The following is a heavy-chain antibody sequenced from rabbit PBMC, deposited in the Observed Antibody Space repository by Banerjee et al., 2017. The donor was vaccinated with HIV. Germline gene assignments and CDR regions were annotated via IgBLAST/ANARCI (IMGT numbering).Heavy chain of an antibody. V-gene: IGHV1S45*01. CDR3: ARDHVPVGGFQFNL. CDR1: GFSFSSRYY. J-gene: IGHJ4*01. Sequence: QEQLVESGGGLVQPEGSLTLTCTASGFSFSSRYYMCWVRQAPGKGLEWIGCIYTTSGNTYYASWAKGRFTISKTPSTTVTLQMTSLTAADTATYFCARDHVPVGGFQFNLWGQGTLVTVS. CDR2: IYTTSGNT. D-gene: IGHD3-1*01.